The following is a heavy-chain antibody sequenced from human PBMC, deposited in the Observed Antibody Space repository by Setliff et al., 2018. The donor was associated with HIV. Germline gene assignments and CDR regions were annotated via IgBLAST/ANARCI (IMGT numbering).Heavy chain of an antibody. J-gene: IGHJ3*02. CDR1: GYSFINYW. CDR2: IYPGDSDT. V-gene: IGHV5-51*01. D-gene: IGHD3-3*01. CDR3: ARQGSFGVVVYLDAFVI. Sequence: PGESLKISCKGFGYSFINYWIGWVRQMPGKGLEWMGVIYPGDSDTRYSPSFQGQVTISADKSISTAYLQWSSLKASDTAMYYCARQGSFGVVVYLDAFVIWGQGTMVTVSS.